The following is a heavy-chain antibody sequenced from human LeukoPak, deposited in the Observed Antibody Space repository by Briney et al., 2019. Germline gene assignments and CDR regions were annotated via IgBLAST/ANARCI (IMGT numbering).Heavy chain of an antibody. CDR3: ATMGGVAGFDY. D-gene: IGHD6-19*01. CDR2: ISYDGSNK. V-gene: IGHV3-30-3*01. J-gene: IGHJ4*02. Sequence: GGSLRLSCVASGFTFSSYAMHWVRQAPGKGLEWVAVISYDGSNKYYADSVKGRFTISRDNSKNTLYLQMNSLRAEDTAVYYCATMGGVAGFDYWGQGTLVTVSS. CDR1: GFTFSSYA.